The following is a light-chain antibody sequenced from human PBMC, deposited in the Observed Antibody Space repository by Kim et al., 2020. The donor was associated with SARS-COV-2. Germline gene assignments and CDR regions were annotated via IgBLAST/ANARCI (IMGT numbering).Light chain of an antibody. V-gene: IGLV4-69*01. J-gene: IGLJ2*01. Sequence: ASVKLTCTLNSEHRAYAIARHQQQSDKGPRYLMKVNGDGSHNKGDGTPDRFSGSTSGAERNLIISSLQSEDEADYYCQTWGTGIVVFGGGTRLTVL. CDR3: QTWGTGIVV. CDR2: VNGDGSH. CDR1: SEHRAYA.